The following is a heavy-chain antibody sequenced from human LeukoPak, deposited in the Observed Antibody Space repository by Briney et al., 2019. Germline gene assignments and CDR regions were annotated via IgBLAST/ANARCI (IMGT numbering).Heavy chain of an antibody. CDR1: GFTFSSYG. Sequence: GGTLRLSCTASGFTFSSYGMNWVRQAPGKGLEWVSGITGRGENIYYAGSVKGRFTISRDNSKNTLYLQMNSLRAEDTAVYYCTSTYTFGGVIDLDYWGQGTLVTVSS. D-gene: IGHD3-16*02. CDR3: TSTYTFGGVIDLDY. J-gene: IGHJ4*02. V-gene: IGHV3-23*01. CDR2: ITGRGENI.